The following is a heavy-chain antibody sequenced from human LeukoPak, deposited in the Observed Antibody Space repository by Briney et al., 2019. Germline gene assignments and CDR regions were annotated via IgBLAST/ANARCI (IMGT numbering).Heavy chain of an antibody. D-gene: IGHD2-21*01. Sequence: GGSLSLSCVASGRTFSSYWMSWIRQAPGKGLEWVGRTKSKTDGGTTDYAAPVKGRFTISRDDSKNTLYLQMNSLKTEDTAVYYCTTDLPIWADVWGKGTTVTVSS. CDR3: TTDLPIWADV. V-gene: IGHV3-15*01. CDR2: TKSKTDGGTT. CDR1: GRTFSSYW. J-gene: IGHJ6*04.